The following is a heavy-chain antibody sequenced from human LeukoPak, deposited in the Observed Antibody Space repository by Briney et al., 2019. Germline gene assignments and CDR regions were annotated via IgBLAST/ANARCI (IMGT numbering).Heavy chain of an antibody. D-gene: IGHD1-26*01. CDR1: GYTFTSYY. J-gene: IGHJ5*02. Sequence: ASVKVSCKASGYTFTSYYMHWVRQAPGQGLEWMGIINPSGGSTSYAQKFQGRVTVTRDMSTRTVYMELSDLEPEDTAVYYCARDYSGEWEQLTGWWFDPWGQGTLVIVSS. CDR2: INPSGGST. CDR3: ARDYSGEWEQLTGWWFDP. V-gene: IGHV1-46*01.